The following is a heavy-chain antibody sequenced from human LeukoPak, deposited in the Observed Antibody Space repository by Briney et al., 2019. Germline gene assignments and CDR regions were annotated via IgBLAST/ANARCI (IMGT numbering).Heavy chain of an antibody. J-gene: IGHJ4*02. CDR3: ARGIYSRGSFYYFDN. CDR2: IYYTGNT. V-gene: IGHV4-59*01. CDR1: GGSISSYY. Sequence: SETLSLTCTVSGGSISSYYWSWIRQPPGKGLEWIGYIYYTGNTHYNFSLKSRVTISVATSKNQFSLKVNSVTAADTAMYYCARGIYSRGSFYYFDNWGQGTLVTVSS. D-gene: IGHD6-13*01.